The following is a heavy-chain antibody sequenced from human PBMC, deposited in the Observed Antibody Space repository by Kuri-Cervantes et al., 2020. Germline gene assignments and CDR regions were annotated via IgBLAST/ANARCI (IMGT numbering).Heavy chain of an antibody. J-gene: IGHJ4*02. D-gene: IGHD2-8*01. Sequence: GGSLRLSCAASGFTFSSCDMHWVRQATGKGLEWVSAIGIAGDTYYPDSVKGRFTISRENAKNSLYLQMSSLRAGDTAVYYCARDLISNYLDYWGQGTLVTVSS. CDR3: ARDLISNYLDY. CDR2: IGIAGDT. V-gene: IGHV3-13*01. CDR1: GFTFSSCD.